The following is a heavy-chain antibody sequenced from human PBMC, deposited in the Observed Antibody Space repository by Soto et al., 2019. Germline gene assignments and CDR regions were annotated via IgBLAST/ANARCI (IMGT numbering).Heavy chain of an antibody. D-gene: IGHD1-1*01. Sequence: QVQLVQSGAEVKKPGASVKVSCKASGYTFSDHDINWVRQASGQGPEWLGWMNPNSGDTGYAKNFKGLVTMTMDTSQRTAYMALSSLRSEDTSVYYCARVGGNWNDDYFDYWGQGTLVTVSS. CDR3: ARVGGNWNDDYFDY. CDR2: MNPNSGDT. CDR1: GYTFSDHD. V-gene: IGHV1-8*01. J-gene: IGHJ4*02.